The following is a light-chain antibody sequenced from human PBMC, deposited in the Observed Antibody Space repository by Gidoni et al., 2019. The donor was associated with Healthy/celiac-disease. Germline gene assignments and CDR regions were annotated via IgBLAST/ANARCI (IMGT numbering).Light chain of an antibody. CDR2: QDN. CDR1: KLGDKS. J-gene: IGLJ2*01. Sequence: SYELTQQPSVSVSPGQTANITCSGHKLGDKSACWYQQTPGQSPVQVIYQDNKRPSGIPARFSGSNSGNTATLTISGTQAMDEADYYCQAWGSSTAVFGGGTKLTV. CDR3: QAWGSSTAV. V-gene: IGLV3-1*01.